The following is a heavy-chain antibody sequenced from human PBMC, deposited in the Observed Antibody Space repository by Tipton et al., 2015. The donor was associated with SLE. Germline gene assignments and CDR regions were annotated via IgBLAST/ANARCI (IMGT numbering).Heavy chain of an antibody. CDR2: IYYSGTT. V-gene: IGHV4-59*01. CDR1: GGSISHFY. Sequence: TLSLTCSVSGGSISHFYWSWIRQPPGKGLEWIAYIYYSGTTNYNPSLKSRVSISVDTSKNHFSLNLYSVTAAGTAVYYCARGSRGVGFDVWGHGTTVIVSS. CDR3: ARGSRGVGFDV. J-gene: IGHJ6*02. D-gene: IGHD3-10*01.